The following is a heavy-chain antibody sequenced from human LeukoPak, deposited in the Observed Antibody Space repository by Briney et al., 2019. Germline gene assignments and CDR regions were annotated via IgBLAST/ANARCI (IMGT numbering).Heavy chain of an antibody. V-gene: IGHV4-34*01. CDR1: GGSFSGYY. J-gene: IGHJ4*02. Sequence: PSETLSLTCAVYGGSFSGYYWSWIRQPPGKGLEWIGEINHSGSTNYNPSLKSRVTISVDTSKSQFSLKLSSVTAADTAVYYCARGPPIVVVAATHSEDFDYWGQGTLVTVSS. CDR3: ARGPPIVVVAATHSEDFDY. D-gene: IGHD2-15*01. CDR2: INHSGST.